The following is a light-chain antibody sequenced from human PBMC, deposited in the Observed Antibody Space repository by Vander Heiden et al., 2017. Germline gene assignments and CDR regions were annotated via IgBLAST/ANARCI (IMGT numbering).Light chain of an antibody. J-gene: IGKJ2*02. CDR2: DAS. CDR1: QDISNY. Sequence: DIQMTQSPSSLSASVVDRVTITCQASQDISNYLNWYQQKPGKSPKLLIYDASNLETGVPSRFSGSGHGPYFTFTISMRQPEAIAPYYCQQDYNLPPRTFGQGTKLEIK. V-gene: IGKV1-33*01. CDR3: QQDYNLPPRT.